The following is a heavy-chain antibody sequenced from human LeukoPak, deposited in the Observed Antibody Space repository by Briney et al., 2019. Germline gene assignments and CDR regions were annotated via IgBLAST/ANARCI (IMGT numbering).Heavy chain of an antibody. D-gene: IGHD1-7*01. V-gene: IGHV4-61*08. CDR3: ARADDNWNYVGWFDP. Sequence: PSETLSLTCTVSGGSISSGDYYWSWIRQPPGKGLEWIGYIYYSGSTNYNPSLKSRVTISVDTSKNRFSLKLSSVTAADTAVYYCARADDNWNYVGWFDPWGQGTLVTVSS. J-gene: IGHJ5*02. CDR2: IYYSGST. CDR1: GGSISSGDYY.